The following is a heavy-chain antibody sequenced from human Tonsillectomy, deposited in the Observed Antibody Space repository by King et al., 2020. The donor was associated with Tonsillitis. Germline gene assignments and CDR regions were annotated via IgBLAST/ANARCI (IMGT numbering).Heavy chain of an antibody. J-gene: IGHJ6*03. CDR2: FYYSGST. Sequence: QLQESGPGLVKPSETLSLTCTVSGGSISSYSWSWIRQPPGQGLEWIGFFYYSGSTNYNPSLKSRVTISVDTSTNQFSLKLSPVTAADTAVYYCARGGEGYDYGLYYYYMDVWGKGTTVTVSS. CDR3: ARGGEGYDYGLYYYYMDV. D-gene: IGHD5-18*01. CDR1: GGSISSYS. V-gene: IGHV4-59*01.